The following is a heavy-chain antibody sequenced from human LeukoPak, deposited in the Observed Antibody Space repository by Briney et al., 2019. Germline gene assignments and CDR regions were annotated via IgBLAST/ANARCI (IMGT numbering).Heavy chain of an antibody. V-gene: IGHV3-23*01. J-gene: IGHJ4*02. CDR3: AKETPHYDFWSGAFDY. CDR2: ISGSGGST. D-gene: IGHD3-3*01. CDR1: GFTFSSYA. Sequence: PGGSLRLSCAASGFTFSSYAMSWVRQAPGKGLEWVSAISGSGGSTYYADSVKGRFTISRDNSKNTLYLQMNSLRAENTAVYYCAKETPHYDFWSGAFDYWGQGTLVTVSS.